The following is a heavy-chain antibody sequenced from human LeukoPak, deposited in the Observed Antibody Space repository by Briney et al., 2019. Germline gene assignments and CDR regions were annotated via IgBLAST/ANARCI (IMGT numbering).Heavy chain of an antibody. D-gene: IGHD6-19*01. V-gene: IGHV1-46*01. J-gene: IGHJ4*02. CDR1: EYTFTSYH. Sequence: GASVKVSCKASEYTFTSYHMHWVRQAPGQGLEWMGIINPSGGSTSYAQKFQGRVTMTRDTSTSTVYMELSSLRSEDTAVYYCARSSIAVAANDYWGQGTLVTVSS. CDR3: ARSSIAVAANDY. CDR2: INPSGGST.